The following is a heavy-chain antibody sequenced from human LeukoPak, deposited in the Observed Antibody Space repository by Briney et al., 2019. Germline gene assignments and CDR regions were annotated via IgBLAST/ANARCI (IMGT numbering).Heavy chain of an antibody. CDR3: ARDYGEGYFDY. D-gene: IGHD4-17*01. J-gene: IGHJ4*02. V-gene: IGHV3-48*03. CDR1: GFTVSSYE. Sequence: PGGSLRLSCAASGFTVSSYEMNWVRQAPGKGLEWVSYISSSGSTIYYADSVKGRFTISRDNAKNSLYLQMNSLRAEDTAVYYCARDYGEGYFDYWGQGTLVTVSS. CDR2: ISSSGSTI.